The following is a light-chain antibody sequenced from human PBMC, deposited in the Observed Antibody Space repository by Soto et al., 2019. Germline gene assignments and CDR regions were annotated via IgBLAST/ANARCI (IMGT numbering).Light chain of an antibody. CDR1: SSDVGGYNY. CDR3: CSYAGSPRDV. J-gene: IGLJ1*01. CDR2: DVS. Sequence: QSALTQPRSVSGSPGQSVTISCTGTSSDVGGYNYVSWYQQHPGKAPKVMIYDVSERPSGVPDRFAGSKSGNTPSLTISALQAEDEADYYCCSYAGSPRDVFGTGTKLTVL. V-gene: IGLV2-11*01.